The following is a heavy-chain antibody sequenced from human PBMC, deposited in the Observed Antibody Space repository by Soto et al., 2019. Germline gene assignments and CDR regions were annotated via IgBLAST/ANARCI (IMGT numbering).Heavy chain of an antibody. CDR1: GYTFTSYG. V-gene: IGHV1-18*01. D-gene: IGHD1-26*01. J-gene: IGHJ3*02. Sequence: QVQLVQSGAEVKKPGASVKVSCKASGYTFTSYGISWVRQAPGQGLEWMGWISAYNGNTNYAQKLQGRVTMTTDTSTSTAYTELRSLRSDDTAVYYCARDRSGKWELLRDGAFDIWGQGTMVTVSS. CDR3: ARDRSGKWELLRDGAFDI. CDR2: ISAYNGNT.